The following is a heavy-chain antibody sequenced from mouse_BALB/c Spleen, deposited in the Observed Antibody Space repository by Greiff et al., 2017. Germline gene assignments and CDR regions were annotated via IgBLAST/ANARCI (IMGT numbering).Heavy chain of an antibody. CDR2: ISSGSSTI. V-gene: IGHV5-17*02. Sequence: DVQLQESGGGLVQPGGSRKLSCAASGFTFSSFGMHWVRQAPEKGLEWVAYISSGSSTIYYADTVKGRFTISRDNPKNTLFLQMTSLRSEDTAMYYCATYGSDYWGQGTTLTVSS. CDR1: GFTFSSFG. CDR3: ATYGSDY. J-gene: IGHJ2*01. D-gene: IGHD1-1*01.